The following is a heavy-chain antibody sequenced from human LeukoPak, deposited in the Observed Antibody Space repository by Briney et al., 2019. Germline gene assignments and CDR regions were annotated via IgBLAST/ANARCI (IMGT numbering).Heavy chain of an antibody. Sequence: PSETLSLTCTVSGVSVSSGSYYWSWIRQPPGKGLEWIGYIYYSGSTNYNPSLKSRVTISVDTSKNQFSLKLSSVTAADTAVYYCARGFRRYSGSYLRNHNWFDPWGQGTLVTVSS. D-gene: IGHD1-26*01. V-gene: IGHV4-61*01. CDR3: ARGFRRYSGSYLRNHNWFDP. J-gene: IGHJ5*02. CDR2: IYYSGST. CDR1: GVSVSSGSYY.